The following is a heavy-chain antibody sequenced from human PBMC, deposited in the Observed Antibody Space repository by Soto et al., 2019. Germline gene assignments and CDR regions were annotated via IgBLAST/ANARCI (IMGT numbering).Heavy chain of an antibody. CDR3: AKDLHLWFVYYDGMDV. CDR1: GFTFSSYG. V-gene: IGHV3-30*18. Sequence: QVQLVESGGGVVQPGRSLRLSCAASGFTFSSYGMHWVRQAPGKGLEWVAVISYDGSNKYYADSVKGRFTISRDNSKNTLYLQMNSLRAKDTGVYYCAKDLHLWFVYYDGMDVWGQGTTVTVSS. D-gene: IGHD5-18*01. CDR2: ISYDGSNK. J-gene: IGHJ6*02.